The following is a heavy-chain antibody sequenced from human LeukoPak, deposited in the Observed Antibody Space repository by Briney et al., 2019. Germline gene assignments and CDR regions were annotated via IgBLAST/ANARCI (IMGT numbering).Heavy chain of an antibody. CDR3: AKEGYSYGYYFDY. Sequence: GGSLRLSCAASGFTFDDYGMHWVRQAPGKGLQWVSIISGLGGSTYYADSVKGRFTISRDNSKNSLYLQMNSLRTEDTALYYCAKEGYSYGYYFDYWGQGTLVTVSS. CDR2: ISGLGGST. J-gene: IGHJ4*02. CDR1: GFTFDDYG. D-gene: IGHD5-18*01. V-gene: IGHV3-43*02.